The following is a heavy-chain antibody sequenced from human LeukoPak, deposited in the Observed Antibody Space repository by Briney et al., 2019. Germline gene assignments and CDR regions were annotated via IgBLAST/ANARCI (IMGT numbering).Heavy chain of an antibody. CDR2: MNPNSGNT. CDR1: GYTFTSYD. Sequence: ASVKVSCKASGYTFTSYDINWERQATGQGLEWMGWMNPNSGNTGYAQKFQGRVTMTRNTSISTAYMELSSLRSEDTAVYYCARSYSSGWYPTYWGQGTLVTVSS. D-gene: IGHD6-19*01. V-gene: IGHV1-8*01. J-gene: IGHJ4*02. CDR3: ARSYSSGWYPTY.